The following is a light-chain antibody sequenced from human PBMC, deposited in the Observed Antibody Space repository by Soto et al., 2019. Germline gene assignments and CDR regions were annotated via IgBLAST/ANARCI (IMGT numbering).Light chain of an antibody. CDR3: QQYSTDST. CDR1: QSVSSN. CDR2: DAS. J-gene: IGKJ1*01. Sequence: EVVMTQSPATLSVSPGERATLSCRASQSVSSNLAWYQPKPGQAPRLLIYDASTSATVIPARFSGSGSGTEFTLTISSLQPDDFATYYCQQYSTDSTFGQGTKVAI. V-gene: IGKV3-15*01.